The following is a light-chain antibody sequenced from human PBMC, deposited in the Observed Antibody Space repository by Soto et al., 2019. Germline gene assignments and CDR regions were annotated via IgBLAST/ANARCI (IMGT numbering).Light chain of an antibody. V-gene: IGLV1-44*01. CDR3: GAWDDSLKASV. CDR2: NSN. Sequence: QSVLTQPPSASGTPGQTITISCSGSTSNVGDNALNCYQQLPGTAPKLVIYNSNQRPSGVPDRFSGSKSGTSGSLAISGLQSEDEADYYCGAWDDSLKASVFGGGTKVTVL. CDR1: TSNVGDNA. J-gene: IGLJ3*02.